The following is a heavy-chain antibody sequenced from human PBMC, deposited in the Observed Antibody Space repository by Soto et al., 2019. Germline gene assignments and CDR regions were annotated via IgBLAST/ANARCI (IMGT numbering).Heavy chain of an antibody. CDR2: ISGSGGST. CDR3: AKGPYDSSGYYYDFGAHFDY. V-gene: IGHV3-23*01. CDR1: GFTFSSYA. D-gene: IGHD3-22*01. J-gene: IGHJ4*02. Sequence: GGSLRLSCAASGFTFSSYAMSWVRQAPGKGLEWVSAISGSGGSTYYADSVKGRFTISRDNSKNTLYLQMNSLRAEDTAVYYCAKGPYDSSGYYYDFGAHFDYWGQGTLVTVSS.